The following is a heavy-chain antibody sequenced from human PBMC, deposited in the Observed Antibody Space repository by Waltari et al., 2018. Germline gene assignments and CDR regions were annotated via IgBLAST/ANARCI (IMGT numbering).Heavy chain of an antibody. Sequence: EVQLVESGGGLVQPGESLRLSGAASGFTFSHYNMNWVRQAPGKGLELVSYISSSTTTYYADYVKGRFTISRENAKNSLYLQMNSLRAEDTALYYCARGRDGYIQDVFDIWGQGTMVSVSS. CDR1: GFTFSHYN. CDR3: ARGRDGYIQDVFDI. V-gene: IGHV3-48*01. CDR2: ISSSTTT. D-gene: IGHD5-12*01. J-gene: IGHJ3*02.